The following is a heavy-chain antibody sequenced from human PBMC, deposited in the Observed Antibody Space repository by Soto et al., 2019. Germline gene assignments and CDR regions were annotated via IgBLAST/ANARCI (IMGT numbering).Heavy chain of an antibody. CDR2: IIPIFGTA. CDR3: ARDDGRPAAMNYYYGMDV. V-gene: IGHV1-69*05. J-gene: IGHJ6*02. CDR1: GGTFSSYA. D-gene: IGHD2-2*01. Sequence: ASVKVSCKASGGTFSSYAISWVRQAPGQGLEWMGGIIPIFGTANYAQKLQGRVTMTTDTSTSTAYMELRSLRSDDTAVYYCARDDGRPAAMNYYYGMDVWGQGTTVTVSS.